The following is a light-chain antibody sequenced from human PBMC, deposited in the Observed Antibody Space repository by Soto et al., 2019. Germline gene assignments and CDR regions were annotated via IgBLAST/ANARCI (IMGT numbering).Light chain of an antibody. CDR3: QQSYSTLALT. V-gene: IGKV1-39*01. J-gene: IGKJ4*01. CDR2: AAS. Sequence: DIQMTQSPSSLSASVGDRVTITCRASQSISSYLNWYRQTPGKAPKLLIYAASSLQSGVPSRFSGSGSGTDFTLNISSLQPEDFATYYCQQSYSTLALTFGGGTKVEIK. CDR1: QSISSY.